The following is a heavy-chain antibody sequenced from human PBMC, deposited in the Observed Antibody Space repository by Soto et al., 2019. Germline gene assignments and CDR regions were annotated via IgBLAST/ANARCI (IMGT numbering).Heavy chain of an antibody. CDR3: AKPLYDFWSGPDAFDI. D-gene: IGHD3-3*01. CDR1: GFTFSSYA. V-gene: IGHV3-23*01. Sequence: GGSLRLSCAASGFTFSSYAMSWVRQAPGKGLEWVSAISGSGGSTSYADSVKGRFTISRDNSKNTLYLQMNSLRAEDTAVYYCAKPLYDFWSGPDAFDIWGQGTMVTVSS. J-gene: IGHJ3*02. CDR2: ISGSGGST.